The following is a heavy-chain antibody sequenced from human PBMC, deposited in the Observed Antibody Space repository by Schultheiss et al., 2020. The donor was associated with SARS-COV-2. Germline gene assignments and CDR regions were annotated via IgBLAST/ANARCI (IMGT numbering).Heavy chain of an antibody. D-gene: IGHD1-7*01. CDR3: AAATNYNWNYLFDY. J-gene: IGHJ4*02. CDR2: IYYSGST. Sequence: SETLSLTCTVSGGSISSSSYYWGWIRQPPGKGLEWIGSIYYSGSTYYNPSLKSRVTISVDTSKNQFSLKLSSVTAADTAVYYCAAATNYNWNYLFDYSGQGTLVTVSS. V-gene: IGHV4-39*01. CDR1: GGSISSSSYY.